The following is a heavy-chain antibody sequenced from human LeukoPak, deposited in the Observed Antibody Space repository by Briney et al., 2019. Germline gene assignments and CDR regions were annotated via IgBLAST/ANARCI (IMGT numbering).Heavy chain of an antibody. V-gene: IGHV4-39*07. Sequence: PSETLSLTCTVSGGSVNSSSYYWGWIRQPPGKGLEWIGNVYFTGSTYYNPSLKSRVTISVDTSKNQFSLKLSSVTAADTAVYYCARRAKMASRRYYFDYWGQGTLVTVSS. D-gene: IGHD5-24*01. CDR2: VYFTGST. CDR3: ARRAKMASRRYYFDY. CDR1: GGSVNSSSYY. J-gene: IGHJ4*02.